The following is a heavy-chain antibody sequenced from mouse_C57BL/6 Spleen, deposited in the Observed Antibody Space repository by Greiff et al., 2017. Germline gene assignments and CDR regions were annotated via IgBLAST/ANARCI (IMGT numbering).Heavy chain of an antibody. J-gene: IGHJ1*03. CDR2: INPNNGGT. D-gene: IGHD1-1*01. Sequence: EVQLQESGPELVKPGASVKMSCKASGYTFTDYNMHWVTQSHGESLEWIGYINPNNGGTSYNQKCKGKATLTVNKSSSTAYLGLRSLASVDSSVYYCAREENYHGSGWYFDFWGTGTTVTVSS. CDR3: AREENYHGSGWYFDF. V-gene: IGHV1-22*01. CDR1: GYTFTDYN.